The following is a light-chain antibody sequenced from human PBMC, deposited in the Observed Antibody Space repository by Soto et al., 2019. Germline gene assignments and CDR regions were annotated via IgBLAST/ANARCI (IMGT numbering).Light chain of an antibody. CDR2: GAS. CDR1: RSVRSNS. CDR3: QQYDTSPLT. V-gene: IGKV3-20*01. Sequence: EIVLTQSPGTLSLSPGERATLSCRASRSVRSNSLAWYQQKPGQAPRLLIYGASSRATGVPDRFSGSGSGTDFTLTISRLEPEDFAVYHCQQYDTSPLTFGGGTKVAIK. J-gene: IGKJ4*01.